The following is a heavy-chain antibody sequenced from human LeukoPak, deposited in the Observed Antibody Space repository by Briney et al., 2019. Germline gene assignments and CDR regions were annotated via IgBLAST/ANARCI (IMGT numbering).Heavy chain of an antibody. J-gene: IGHJ4*02. V-gene: IGHV3-21*01. CDR2: ISSSSSYI. Sequence: GGSLRLSCAASGFTFSSYSMNWVRQAPGKGLEWVSSISSSSSYIYYADSVKGRFTISRDNAKNLLYLQMNSLRAEDTAVYYCGRGGKGSQVLDYWGQGTLVTVSS. CDR1: GFTFSSYS. CDR3: GRGGKGSQVLDY. D-gene: IGHD3-10*01.